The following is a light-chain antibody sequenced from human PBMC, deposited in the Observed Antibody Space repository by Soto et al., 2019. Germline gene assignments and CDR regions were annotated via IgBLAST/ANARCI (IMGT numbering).Light chain of an antibody. J-gene: IGLJ3*02. Sequence: QSVLTQPPSVSGAPGQRVTISFTGSSSNIGAGYDVHWYQQLPRTAPKLLISGNSNRPSGVPDRFSGSKSVTSASLAITGLQAEDEADYYCQSYDSSLGGWVFGGGTKLTVL. CDR1: SSNIGAGYD. V-gene: IGLV1-40*01. CDR2: GNS. CDR3: QSYDSSLGGWV.